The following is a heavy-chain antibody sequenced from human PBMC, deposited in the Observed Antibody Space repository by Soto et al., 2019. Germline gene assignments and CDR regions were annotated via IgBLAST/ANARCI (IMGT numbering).Heavy chain of an antibody. J-gene: IGHJ4*02. V-gene: IGHV4-34*01. Sequence: PSETLSLTCAVYGGSFSGYYWSWIRQPPGKGLEWIGEINHSGSTNYNPSLKSRVTISVDTSKNQFSLKLSSVTAADTAVYYCARYPKKRGYSYGFDYWGQGTLVTV. CDR1: GGSFSGYY. CDR2: INHSGST. D-gene: IGHD5-18*01. CDR3: ARYPKKRGYSYGFDY.